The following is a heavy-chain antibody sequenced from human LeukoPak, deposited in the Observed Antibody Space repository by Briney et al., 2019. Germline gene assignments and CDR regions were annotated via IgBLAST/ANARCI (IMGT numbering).Heavy chain of an antibody. CDR1: GYTFTSYF. CDR3: AREPYYDILTGAYYFDY. D-gene: IGHD3-9*01. Sequence: ASVKVSCKASGYTFTSYFMHWVRQAPGQGLEWMGIINPSGGTTRYTQNFQGRVTMTGDMSTSTVYMDLSSLRSEDTAVYYCAREPYYDILTGAYYFDYWGQGTLVTVSS. J-gene: IGHJ4*02. V-gene: IGHV1-46*01. CDR2: INPSGGTT.